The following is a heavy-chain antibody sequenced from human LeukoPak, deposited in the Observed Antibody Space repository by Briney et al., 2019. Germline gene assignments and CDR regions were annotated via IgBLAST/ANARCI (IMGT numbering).Heavy chain of an antibody. CDR3: ARGATSYMDV. Sequence: PGGSLRLSCAASGFTFGDYYMSWIRQAPGKGLEWVSHISSSGSNIYYADSVEGRFTISRDNAKNSLYLQMNSLRAEDTAVYYCARGATSYMDVWGKGTTVTVSS. D-gene: IGHD1-26*01. J-gene: IGHJ6*03. CDR2: ISSSGSNI. CDR1: GFTFGDYY. V-gene: IGHV3-11*04.